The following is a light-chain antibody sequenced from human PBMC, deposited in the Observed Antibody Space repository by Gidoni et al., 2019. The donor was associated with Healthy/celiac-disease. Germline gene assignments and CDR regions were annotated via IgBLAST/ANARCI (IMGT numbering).Light chain of an antibody. CDR3: QQYYSTSWT. CDR1: QSVLYSSNNNNY. J-gene: IGKJ1*01. V-gene: IGKV4-1*01. Sequence: DIVMTQSPDSLAVSLGERATINCKSSQSVLYSSNNNNYLAWYQQKPGQPPKLLIYWASTRESGVPDRFSGSGSGTDLTLTISSLQAEDVAVYYCQQYYSTSWTFXQXTKVEIK. CDR2: WAS.